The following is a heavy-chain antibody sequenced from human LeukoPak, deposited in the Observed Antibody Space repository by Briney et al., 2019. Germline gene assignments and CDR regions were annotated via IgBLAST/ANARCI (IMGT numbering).Heavy chain of an antibody. CDR1: RGSISSDY. J-gene: IGHJ3*01. CDR3: ARVFHV. V-gene: IGHV4-4*07. Sequence: PSETLSLTCTVSRGSISSDYWSWIRQPAGKGLEWIGLIYTSGTTNYNPSLKSRVTMSLDTSKNQFSLKLNSVPAADTAVYYGARVFHVWIQGTRVIVSS. CDR2: IYTSGTT.